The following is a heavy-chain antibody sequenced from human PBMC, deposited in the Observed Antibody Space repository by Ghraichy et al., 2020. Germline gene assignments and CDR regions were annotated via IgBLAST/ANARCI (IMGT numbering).Heavy chain of an antibody. CDR3: AKDVGDSENL. CDR2: ISFDGSKK. CDR1: GFTFSNYG. V-gene: IGHV3-30*18. J-gene: IGHJ2*01. Sequence: GGSLRLSCAASGFTFSNYGMHWVRQAPGKGLEWVAIISFDGSKKYYADSVKGRFTISRDNSKNTLYLQMDSLRTEDTAVYYCAKDVGDSENLWGRGTLVTVSS. D-gene: IGHD2-15*01.